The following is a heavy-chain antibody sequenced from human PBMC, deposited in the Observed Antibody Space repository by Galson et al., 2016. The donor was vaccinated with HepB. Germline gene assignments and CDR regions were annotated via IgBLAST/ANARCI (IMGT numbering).Heavy chain of an antibody. CDR2: ISGSSRSI. CDR3: ASEVDKKWLAVYWYFDL. J-gene: IGHJ2*01. Sequence: SLRLSCAASGFTFGDHGMNWVRQVPGKGLEWLSFISGSSRSIYYADSVRGRFTVSRDNAKNSVYLQMNSLRAEDTAVYHCASEVDKKWLAVYWYFDLWGRGTLVSVSS. D-gene: IGHD6-19*01. CDR1: GFTFGDHG. V-gene: IGHV3-48*04.